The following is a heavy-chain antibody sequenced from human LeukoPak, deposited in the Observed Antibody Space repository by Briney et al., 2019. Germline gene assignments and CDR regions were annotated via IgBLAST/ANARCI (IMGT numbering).Heavy chain of an antibody. CDR1: GYSISSGYY. CDR3: ARQGATAAEAHFDY. V-gene: IGHV4-38-2*02. D-gene: IGHD6-13*01. J-gene: IGHJ4*02. Sequence: PSETLSLTCTVSGYSISSGYYWGWIQQPPGKELEWIGSIYHSGNTYHNPSLKSRVTISVDTSKNQFSLKLSSVTAADTAVYYCARQGATAAEAHFDYWGQGTLVTVSS. CDR2: IYHSGNT.